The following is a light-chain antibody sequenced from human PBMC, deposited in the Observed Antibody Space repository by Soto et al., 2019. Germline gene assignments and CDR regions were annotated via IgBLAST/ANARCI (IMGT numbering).Light chain of an antibody. J-gene: IGLJ1*01. V-gene: IGLV2-14*03. CDR1: SSDVGGYNY. CDR3: KSYTSSTTNYV. Sequence: QSALTQPASVSGSPGQSITISCTGTSSDVGGYNYVSWYQQHTGKAPKLMIYDVTNRPSRVSNRFSGSKSGNTASLTISGLQAEDEAHYYCKSYTSSTTNYVFGTGTKLTVL. CDR2: DVT.